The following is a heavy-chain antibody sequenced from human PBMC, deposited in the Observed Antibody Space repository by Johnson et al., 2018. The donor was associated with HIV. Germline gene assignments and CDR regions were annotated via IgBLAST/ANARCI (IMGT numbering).Heavy chain of an antibody. Sequence: VQLVESGGGVVRPGGSLRLSCAAPGFTFDDSGMSWVRQAPGKGLEWVGFIRSKAYGGTTEYAASVKGRFTISRDDSKSIAYLQMNSLKTEDTAVYYCTRVLGDNVRGLLGLRWAMWG. CDR1: GFTFDDSG. J-gene: IGHJ1*01. D-gene: IGHD3-10*02. CDR3: TRVLGDNVRGLLGLRWAM. V-gene: IGHV3-49*04. CDR2: IRSKAYGGTT.